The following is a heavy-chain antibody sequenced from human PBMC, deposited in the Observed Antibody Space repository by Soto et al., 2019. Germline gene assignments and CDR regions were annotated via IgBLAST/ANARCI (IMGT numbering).Heavy chain of an antibody. CDR1: GFTFSDYY. CDR2: ISFSGSTI. CDR3: TRDASRDSSARGWFDP. J-gene: IGHJ5*02. V-gene: IGHV3-11*04. Sequence: PGGSLRLSCAASGFTFSDYYFTWIRQAPGKGLEWVSYISFSGSTIYYTDALRGRFTISRDNAKNSLHLQMNSLRAEDTAVYYCTRDASRDSSARGWFDPWGPGTLVTVSS. D-gene: IGHD6-13*01.